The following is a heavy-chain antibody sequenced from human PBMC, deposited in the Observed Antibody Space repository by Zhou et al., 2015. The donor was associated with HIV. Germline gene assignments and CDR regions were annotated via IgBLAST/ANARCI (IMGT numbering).Heavy chain of an antibody. D-gene: IGHD6-19*01. CDR3: AREIGRSRRTYSSGWHGPQNWFDP. CDR1: GGTFSSYA. J-gene: IGHJ5*02. CDR2: IIPIFGTA. V-gene: IGHV1-69*01. Sequence: QVQLVQSGAEVKKPGSSVKVSCKASGGTFSSYAISWVRQAPGQGLEWMGGIIPIFGTANYAQKFQGRVTITADESTSTAYMELSSLRSEDTAVYYCAREIGRSRRTYSSGWHGPQNWFDPWGQGTLVTVSS.